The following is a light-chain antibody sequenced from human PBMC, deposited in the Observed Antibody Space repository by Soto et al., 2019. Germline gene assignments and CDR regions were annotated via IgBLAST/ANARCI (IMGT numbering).Light chain of an antibody. J-gene: IGLJ7*01. V-gene: IGLV2-14*03. Sequence: QSALTQPASVSGSPGQSITISCTGSSSDVGSYKYVSWYQQHPGKAPKVMIYDVSNRPSGVSSRFSGSKSGNTASLTISGLQAEDEADYYCCSYTTTSSYVFGSGTQLTVL. CDR1: SSDVGSYKY. CDR3: CSYTTTSSYV. CDR2: DVS.